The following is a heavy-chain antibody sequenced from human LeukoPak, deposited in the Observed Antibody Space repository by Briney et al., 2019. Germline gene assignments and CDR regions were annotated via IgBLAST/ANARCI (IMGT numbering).Heavy chain of an antibody. CDR1: GGTFSSYA. CDR2: IIPIFGTA. V-gene: IGHV1-69*05. Sequence: GASVKVSCKASGGTFSSYAISWVRQAPGQGLEWMGGIIPIFGTANYAQKFQGRVTITTDESTSTAYMELSSLRSEDTAVYYCASLTPSGIGWFDPWGQGTLVTVSS. J-gene: IGHJ5*02. D-gene: IGHD1-26*01. CDR3: ASLTPSGIGWFDP.